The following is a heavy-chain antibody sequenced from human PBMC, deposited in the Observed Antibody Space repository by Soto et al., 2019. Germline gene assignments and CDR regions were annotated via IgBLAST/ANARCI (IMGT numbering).Heavy chain of an antibody. Sequence: PGGSLRLSCAASGFTFSSYGMHWVRQAPGKGLEWVAVIWYDGSNKYYADSVKGRFTISRDNSKNTLYLQMNSLRAEDTAVYYCARDARELLLHWFDPWGQGTLVTVSS. CDR3: ARDARELLLHWFDP. V-gene: IGHV3-33*01. CDR2: IWYDGSNK. CDR1: GFTFSSYG. D-gene: IGHD1-26*01. J-gene: IGHJ5*02.